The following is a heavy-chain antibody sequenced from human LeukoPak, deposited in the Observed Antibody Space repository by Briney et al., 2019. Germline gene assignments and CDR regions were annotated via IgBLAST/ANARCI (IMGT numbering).Heavy chain of an antibody. CDR1: GNSISSGSYY. CDR3: ARLTVVVNHYYHMDV. J-gene: IGHJ6*03. V-gene: IGHV4-61*02. CDR2: INTSGST. Sequence: SETLSLTCTVSGNSISSGSYYWSWIRQPAGKGLEWIGRINTSGSTNYNPSLKSRVTMSVDMSKNQFSLKLSSVTAADTAVYYCARLTVVVNHYYHMDVWGKGTTVTVSS. D-gene: IGHD2-21*01.